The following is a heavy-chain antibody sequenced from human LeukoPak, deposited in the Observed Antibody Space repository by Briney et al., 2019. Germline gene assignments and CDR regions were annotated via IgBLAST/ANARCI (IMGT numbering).Heavy chain of an antibody. V-gene: IGHV4-39*01. D-gene: IGHD3-16*01. CDR2: IYYSGST. J-gene: IGHJ4*02. CDR3: AGRRPGGPFDY. Sequence: SETLSLTCTVSGGSISSSGYYWGWIRQPPGKGLEWIGSIYYSGSTYYNPSLKSRVTISVDTSKNQFSLKLSSVTAADTAVYYCAGRRPGGPFDYWGQGTLVTVSS. CDR1: GGSISSSGYY.